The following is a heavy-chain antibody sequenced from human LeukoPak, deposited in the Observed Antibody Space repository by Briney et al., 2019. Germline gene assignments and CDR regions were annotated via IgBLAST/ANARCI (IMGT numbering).Heavy chain of an antibody. Sequence: TSETLSLTCTISGGSISSYFWTWIRQPPGKGLEWIGYIYYSGSTNYNPSLKSRVTMSVDTSKNQFSLKLSSVTAADTAVYYCARDGYYYDSSGYYEKMYYFDYWGQGTLVTVSS. CDR2: IYYSGST. V-gene: IGHV4-59*12. J-gene: IGHJ4*02. CDR3: ARDGYYYDSSGYYEKMYYFDY. CDR1: GGSISSYF. D-gene: IGHD3-22*01.